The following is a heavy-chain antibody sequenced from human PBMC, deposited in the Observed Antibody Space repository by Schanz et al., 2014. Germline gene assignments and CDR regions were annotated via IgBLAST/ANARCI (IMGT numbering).Heavy chain of an antibody. CDR2: ISTSGTYM. J-gene: IGHJ4*02. Sequence: EMQLLESGGGLVKPGGSLRLSCVASGFAFSSFAMTWVRQAPGRGLEWVSSISTSGTYMYIADSLKGRLTISRDDAKKSMYLQMNNLRAEDTAVYYCVRVSFADPRLYRGMDRDIDYWGQGTLVTVSS. CDR1: GFAFSSFA. V-gene: IGHV3-21*01. D-gene: IGHD5-18*01. CDR3: VRVSFADPRLYRGMDRDIDY.